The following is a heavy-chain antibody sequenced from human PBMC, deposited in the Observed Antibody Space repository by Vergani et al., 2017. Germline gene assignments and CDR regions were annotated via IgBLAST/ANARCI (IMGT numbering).Heavy chain of an antibody. Sequence: QVQLVQSGAEVKKPGSSVKVSCKASGGTFSSYAISWVRQAPGQGLEWMGGIIPIFGIANYAQKFQGRVTITADKSTSTAYMELSSLRSEDTAVYYCARGGWEVGTRHNWFDPWGQGTLVTVSS. D-gene: IGHD3-22*01. V-gene: IGHV1-69*17. CDR1: GGTFSSYA. CDR3: ARGGWEVGTRHNWFDP. CDR2: IIPIFGIA. J-gene: IGHJ5*02.